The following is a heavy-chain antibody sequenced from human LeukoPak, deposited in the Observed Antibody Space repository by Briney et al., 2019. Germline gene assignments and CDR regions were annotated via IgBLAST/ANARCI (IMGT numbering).Heavy chain of an antibody. Sequence: SETLSLTCTVSGGSISSGSYYWSWIRQPAGKGLEWIGRIYTSGSTNYNPSLKSRVTISVDTSKNQFSLKLSSVTAADTAVYYCARHSKPGQQLRFDPWGQGTLVTVSS. CDR2: IYTSGST. CDR1: GGSISSGSYY. D-gene: IGHD6-13*01. J-gene: IGHJ5*02. CDR3: ARHSKPGQQLRFDP. V-gene: IGHV4-61*02.